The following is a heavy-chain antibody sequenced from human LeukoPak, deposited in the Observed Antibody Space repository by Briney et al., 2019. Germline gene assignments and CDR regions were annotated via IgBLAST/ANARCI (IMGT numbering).Heavy chain of an antibody. Sequence: ASVKVSCKASGYTFTGYYMHWVRQAPGQGLEWMGWINPNSGGTNYAQKFQGRVTMTTDTSTSTAYMELRSLRSDDTAVYYCARDSWNGYYYDSSGYYYVSLPDYWGQGTLVTVSS. CDR2: INPNSGGT. CDR1: GYTFTGYY. CDR3: ARDSWNGYYYDSSGYYYVSLPDY. D-gene: IGHD3-22*01. J-gene: IGHJ4*02. V-gene: IGHV1-2*02.